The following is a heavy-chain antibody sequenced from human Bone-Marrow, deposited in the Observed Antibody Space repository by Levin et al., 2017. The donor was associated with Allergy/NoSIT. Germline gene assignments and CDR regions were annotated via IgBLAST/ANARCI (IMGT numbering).Heavy chain of an antibody. Sequence: ASVKVSCKASGYAFTNYYLHWVRQAPGQGLEWMGIINPSGDNTMYAQKFQGRVTMTSDTSTSTVYMELSSLRPEDTAVYYCAREAPTFEFWGQGTLVTVSS. CDR1: GYAFTNYY. CDR3: AREAPTFEF. CDR2: INPSGDNT. J-gene: IGHJ1*01. V-gene: IGHV1-46*01. D-gene: IGHD3-10*01.